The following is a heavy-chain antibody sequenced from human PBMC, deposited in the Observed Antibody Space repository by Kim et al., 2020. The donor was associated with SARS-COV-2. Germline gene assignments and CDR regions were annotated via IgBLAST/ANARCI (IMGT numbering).Heavy chain of an antibody. CDR1: GFTSIYA. Sequence: GGSLRLSCAASGFTSIYAMSWVLQAPGMGLEWVSGISASGGDTYYADSVKGRFTISRDNSKNTVYVQMSSLRAEDTAVYYCVKEPRIGRYDAFEIWGQGT. D-gene: IGHD1-26*01. CDR2: ISASGGDT. V-gene: IGHV3-23*01. CDR3: VKEPRIGRYDAFEI. J-gene: IGHJ3*02.